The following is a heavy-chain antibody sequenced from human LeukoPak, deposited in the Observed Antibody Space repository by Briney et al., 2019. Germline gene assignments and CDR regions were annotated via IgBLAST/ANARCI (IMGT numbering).Heavy chain of an antibody. V-gene: IGHV6-1*01. D-gene: IGHD3-16*01. CDR2: TYYRPKWYN. CDR1: GDTVSSNSAA. Sequence: SQTLSLTCALSGDTVSSNSAAWHWIRQSPSRGLEWLGRTYYRPKWYNDYAVSVKSRITINPDTSKNQFSLQLNSVTPEDTAVYYCARAPRGIFDYWGQGTLVTVSS. J-gene: IGHJ4*02. CDR3: ARAPRGIFDY.